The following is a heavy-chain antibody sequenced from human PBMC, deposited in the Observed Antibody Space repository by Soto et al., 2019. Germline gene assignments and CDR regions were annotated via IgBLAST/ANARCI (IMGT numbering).Heavy chain of an antibody. V-gene: IGHV3-48*01. Sequence: EVQLVESGGGLVQPGGSLRLSCAASGFTFSRYAMNWVRQAPGKGLEWVSYINHDSGTIYYADSVKGRFTISIDNANNLLSLQMNSLRAEDTAVYYCARDRGYTGYDFAYWGQGTRVTVSS. J-gene: IGHJ4*02. D-gene: IGHD5-12*01. CDR1: GFTFSRYA. CDR2: INHDSGTI. CDR3: ARDRGYTGYDFAY.